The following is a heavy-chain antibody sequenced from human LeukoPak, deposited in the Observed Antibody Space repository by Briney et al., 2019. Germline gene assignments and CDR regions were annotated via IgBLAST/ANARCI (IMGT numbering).Heavy chain of an antibody. V-gene: IGHV1-2*02. D-gene: IGHD2-15*01. Sequence: ASVKVSCKASGYTFTRYYMHWVRQAPGQGLEGMGWINPNSGGTNYAQKFQGRVTMTRDTSISTAYMELSRLRSDDTAVYYCARELSPDIVVVVAARTWFDPWGQGTLVTVSS. CDR2: INPNSGGT. J-gene: IGHJ5*02. CDR1: GYTFTRYY. CDR3: ARELSPDIVVVVAARTWFDP.